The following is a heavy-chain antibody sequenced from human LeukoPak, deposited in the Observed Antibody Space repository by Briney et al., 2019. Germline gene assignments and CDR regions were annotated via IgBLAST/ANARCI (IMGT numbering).Heavy chain of an antibody. D-gene: IGHD3-16*01. CDR2: IFYSGIT. Sequence: SETLSLTCTVSGGSVSSSAYYWGWIRQPPGTGLEWIGSIFYSGITYYKPSLKSRITISVDTSKNQFSLKLSSVTAADTAVYYCARKGDYFDYWGQGTLVTVSS. CDR1: GGSVSSSAYY. V-gene: IGHV4-39*07. J-gene: IGHJ4*02. CDR3: ARKGDYFDY.